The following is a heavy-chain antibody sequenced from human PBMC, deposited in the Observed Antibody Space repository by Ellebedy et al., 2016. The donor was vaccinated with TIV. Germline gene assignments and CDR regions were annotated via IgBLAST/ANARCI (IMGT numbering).Heavy chain of an antibody. J-gene: IGHJ4*02. CDR3: ARRVGATPPDF. CDR1: GASISSRSYH. V-gene: IGHV4-39*01. CDR2: IYYSGTT. D-gene: IGHD1-26*01. Sequence: SETLSLXXTVPGASISSRSYHWGWIRQAPGKVMEWIGSIYYSGTTYYNPSLKSRVTISTDTSKNQFSLKLSSVTAADTAVYYCARRVGATPPDFWGQGTLVTVSS.